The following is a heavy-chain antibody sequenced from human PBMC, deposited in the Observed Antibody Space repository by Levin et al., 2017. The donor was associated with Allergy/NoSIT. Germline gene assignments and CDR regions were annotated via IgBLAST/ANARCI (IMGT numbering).Heavy chain of an antibody. Sequence: RASVKVSCKASGYTFTGYYLHWVRQAPGQGLEWMGWINPKSGGTNYAQKFQGRVTMTRDTSISTAYMELSSMRSDDTAVFYCARGSGRQWLDLGLDYWGQGTLVTVSS. CDR3: ARGSGRQWLDLGLDY. CDR2: INPKSGGT. V-gene: IGHV1-2*02. D-gene: IGHD6-19*01. CDR1: GYTFTGYY. J-gene: IGHJ4*02.